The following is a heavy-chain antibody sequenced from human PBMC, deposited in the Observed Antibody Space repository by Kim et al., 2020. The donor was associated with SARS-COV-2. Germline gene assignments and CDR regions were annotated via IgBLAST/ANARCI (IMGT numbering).Heavy chain of an antibody. Sequence: ASVKVSCKASGYTFTSYYMYWVRQAPGQGLEWMGIINPSGGSRSHAQKFQGRVTMTRDTSASTVYMELSSLRSEDTAVYYCARGGYGDIKNWGQGTLVTVSS. CDR1: GYTFTSYY. CDR2: INPSGGSR. J-gene: IGHJ4*02. D-gene: IGHD4-17*01. V-gene: IGHV1-46*01. CDR3: ARGGYGDIKN.